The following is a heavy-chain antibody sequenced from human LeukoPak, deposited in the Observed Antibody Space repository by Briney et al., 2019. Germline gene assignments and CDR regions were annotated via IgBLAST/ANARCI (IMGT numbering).Heavy chain of an antibody. Sequence: QPGGSLRLSCAASGFTFSSYEMNWVRQAPGKGLEWVSYISSSGSTIYYADSVKGRFTISRDNAKNSLYLQMNSLRAEDTAAYYCARESCSGGSCYLDYWGQGTLVTVSS. CDR3: ARESCSGGSCYLDY. CDR1: GFTFSSYE. J-gene: IGHJ4*02. V-gene: IGHV3-48*03. CDR2: ISSSGSTI. D-gene: IGHD2-15*01.